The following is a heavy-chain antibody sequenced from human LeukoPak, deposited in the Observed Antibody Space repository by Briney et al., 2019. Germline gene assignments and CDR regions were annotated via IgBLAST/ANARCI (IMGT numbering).Heavy chain of an antibody. CDR1: GFTFSSYA. CDR2: ISGSGGST. V-gene: IGHV3-23*01. CDR3: AKNRGYGYYFDY. D-gene: IGHD1-14*01. Sequence: PGGSLRLSCAASGFTFSSYAMSWLRQAPGKGLERVSAISGSGGSTYYADSVKGRFTISRDNSKNTLYLQMNSLRAEDTAVYYCAKNRGYGYYFDYWGQGTLVTVSS. J-gene: IGHJ4*02.